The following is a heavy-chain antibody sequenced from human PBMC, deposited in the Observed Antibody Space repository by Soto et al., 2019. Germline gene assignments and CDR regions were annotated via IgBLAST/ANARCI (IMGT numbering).Heavy chain of an antibody. CDR1: GFTFSSYA. CDR2: ISYDGRNK. V-gene: IGHV3-30*04. D-gene: IGHD3-10*01. J-gene: IGHJ4*02. CDR3: ARDVAWYGEYDY. Sequence: GGSLRLSCAASGFTFSSYAMHWVRQAPGKGLEWGAVISYDGRNKYYADSVKGRFTISRDNSKNTLYLQMNSLRAEDTAVYYCARDVAWYGEYDYWGQGTLVTSPQ.